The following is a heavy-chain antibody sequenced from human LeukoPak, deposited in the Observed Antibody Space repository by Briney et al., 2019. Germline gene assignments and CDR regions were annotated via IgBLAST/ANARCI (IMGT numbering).Heavy chain of an antibody. CDR1: GDTFSSYT. D-gene: IGHD3-10*01. J-gene: IGHJ5*02. CDR2: ISAYNGNT. Sequence: ASVKVSCKASGDTFSSYTITWVRQAPGQGLEWMGWISAYNGNTNYAQKFQGRVTMTRDTSISTAYMELSRLRSDDTAVYYCAREFMVRGVIGWFDPWGQGTLVTVSS. CDR3: AREFMVRGVIGWFDP. V-gene: IGHV1-2*02.